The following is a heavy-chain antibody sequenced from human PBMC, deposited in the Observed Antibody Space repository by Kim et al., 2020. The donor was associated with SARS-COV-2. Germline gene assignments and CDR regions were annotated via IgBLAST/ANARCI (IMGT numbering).Heavy chain of an antibody. CDR2: INPNSGGT. D-gene: IGHD4-4*01. J-gene: IGHJ4*02. CDR3: ASIPFTTGDDYSNLDPGDY. Sequence: ASVKVSCKASGYTFTGYYMHWVRQAPGQGLEWMGWINPNSGGTNYAQKFQGRVTMTRDTSISTAYMELSRLRSDDTAVYYCASIPFTTGDDYSNLDPGDYWGQGTLVTVSS. CDR1: GYTFTGYY. V-gene: IGHV1-2*02.